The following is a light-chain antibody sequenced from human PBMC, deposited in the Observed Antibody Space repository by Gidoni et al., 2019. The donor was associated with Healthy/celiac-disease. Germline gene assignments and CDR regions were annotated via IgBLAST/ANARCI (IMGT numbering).Light chain of an antibody. CDR2: DAS. Sequence: EIVLPQSPATLSLSPGERATLSCRASQSVSSSLAWYQQKPGQAPRLLIYDASNRATGIPARCSGSGSGTDFTLTISSLEPEDFAVYYCQQRSNWPPWTCGQGTKVEIK. CDR1: QSVSSS. J-gene: IGKJ1*01. V-gene: IGKV3-11*01. CDR3: QQRSNWPPWT.